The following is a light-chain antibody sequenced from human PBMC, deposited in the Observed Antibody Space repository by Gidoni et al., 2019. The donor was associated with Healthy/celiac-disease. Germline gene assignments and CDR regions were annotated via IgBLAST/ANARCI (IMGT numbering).Light chain of an antibody. CDR3: QSADSSGHVV. V-gene: IGLV3-25*03. Sequence: YELTQPPSVSVSPGQTARITCSGDALPKQYAYWYQQKPGQAPVLVIYKDRERPSGIPERFSGSSSGTTVTLTISGVQAEDEADYYCQSADSSGHVVFGGGTKLTVL. J-gene: IGLJ2*01. CDR2: KDR. CDR1: ALPKQY.